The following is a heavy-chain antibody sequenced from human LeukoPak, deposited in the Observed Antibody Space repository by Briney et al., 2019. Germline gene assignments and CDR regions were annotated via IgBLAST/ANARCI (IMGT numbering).Heavy chain of an antibody. J-gene: IGHJ4*02. Sequence: GRSLRLSCAASGFTFSSYGMHWVRQAPGKGLEWLAVIWYDGSNKYYADSVKGRFTISRDNSKNTLYLQMNSLRAEDTAVYYCARDPSRPYSSSWLDYWGQGTLVTVSS. CDR1: GFTFSSYG. CDR2: IWYDGSNK. D-gene: IGHD6-13*01. V-gene: IGHV3-33*01. CDR3: ARDPSRPYSSSWLDY.